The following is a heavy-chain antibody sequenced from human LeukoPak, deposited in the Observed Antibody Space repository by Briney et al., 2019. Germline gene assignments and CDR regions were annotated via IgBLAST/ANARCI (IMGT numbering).Heavy chain of an antibody. CDR1: GYTLTGYY. CDR3: ARKYDILTGNDNFFDP. V-gene: IGHV1-2*02. D-gene: IGHD3-9*01. Sequence: ASVKVSCKASGYTLTGYYMHWVRQAPGQGLEWMGWINPNSGGTKYAQKFQGRVTMTRDTSINTGYMELSRLSSDDTAVYYCARKYDILTGNDNFFDPWGQGTLVTVSS. J-gene: IGHJ5*02. CDR2: INPNSGGT.